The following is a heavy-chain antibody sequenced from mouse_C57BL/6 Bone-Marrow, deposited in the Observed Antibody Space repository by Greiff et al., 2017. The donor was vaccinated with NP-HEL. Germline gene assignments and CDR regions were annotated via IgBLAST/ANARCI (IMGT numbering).Heavy chain of an antibody. J-gene: IGHJ4*01. CDR2: ISYDGSN. V-gene: IGHV3-6*01. CDR1: GYSITSGYY. Sequence: EVQLQESGPGLVKPSQSLSLTCSVTGYSITSGYYWNWIRQFPGNKLEWMGYISYDGSNNYNPSLKNRISITRDTSKNQFFLKLNSVTTEDTATYYCARDRGSGYGGAMDYWGQGTSVTVSS. CDR3: ARDRGSGYGGAMDY. D-gene: IGHD1-1*01.